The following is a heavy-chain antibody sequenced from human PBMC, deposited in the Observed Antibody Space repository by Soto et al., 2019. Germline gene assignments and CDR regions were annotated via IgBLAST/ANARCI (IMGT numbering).Heavy chain of an antibody. J-gene: IGHJ6*02. D-gene: IGHD6-13*01. V-gene: IGHV3-33*01. CDR2: IWFDGSKK. CDR3: SRDGQQLAPYTMDV. Sequence: QVVESGGGVVQPGRSLRLSCVTSGFTFRSHAMHWVRQAPGKGLEWVAQIWFDGSKKNYADSVKGRFTISRDNSKNVFYVQMNDLRVEDTAVYYCSRDGQQLAPYTMDVWGQGTTFTVS. CDR1: GFTFRSHA.